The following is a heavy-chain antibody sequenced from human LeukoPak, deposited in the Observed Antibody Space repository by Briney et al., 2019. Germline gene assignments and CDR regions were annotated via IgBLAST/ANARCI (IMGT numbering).Heavy chain of an antibody. CDR1: VFTFSSYW. CDR2: MNHDGSEK. V-gene: IGHV3-7*01. CDR3: ARYFYDSYTSSFRFDS. Sequence: GGSLRLSCAASVFTFSSYWMNWVRQAPGKGLEWVANMNHDGSEKYYVDSVKGRFTISRDNAKNSLYLQMNSLRVEDTAIYYCARYFYDSYTSSFRFDSWGQGTLVTVSS. D-gene: IGHD3-16*01. J-gene: IGHJ5*01.